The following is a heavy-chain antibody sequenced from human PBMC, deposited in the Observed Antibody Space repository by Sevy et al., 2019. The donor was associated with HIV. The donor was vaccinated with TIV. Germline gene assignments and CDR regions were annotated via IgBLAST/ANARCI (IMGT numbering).Heavy chain of an antibody. J-gene: IGHJ5*02. D-gene: IGHD6-13*01. CDR3: VRRDYSTSGNWFDP. CDR1: GFTFSRYS. V-gene: IGHV3-21*01. Sequence: GGSLRLSCGASGFTFSRYSMNWVRQAPGKGLEWVSYISSSGHYIQYADSVRGRFTISRDNARDSLYLQMNSLRAEDTAVYFCVRRDYSTSGNWFDPWGQGTLVTVSS. CDR2: ISSSGHYI.